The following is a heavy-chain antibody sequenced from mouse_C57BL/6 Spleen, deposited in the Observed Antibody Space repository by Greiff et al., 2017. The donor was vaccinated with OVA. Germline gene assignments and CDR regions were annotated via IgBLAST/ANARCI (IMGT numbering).Heavy chain of an antibody. V-gene: IGHV5-6*01. Sequence: DVHLVESGGDLVKPGGSLKLSCAASGFTFSSYGMSWVRQTPDKRLEWVATISSGGSYTYYPDSVKGRFTISRDNAKNTLYLQMSSLKSEDTAMYYCARHHYDYDNAMDYWGQGTSVTVSS. CDR3: ARHHYDYDNAMDY. CDR1: GFTFSSYG. CDR2: ISSGGSYT. J-gene: IGHJ4*01. D-gene: IGHD2-4*01.